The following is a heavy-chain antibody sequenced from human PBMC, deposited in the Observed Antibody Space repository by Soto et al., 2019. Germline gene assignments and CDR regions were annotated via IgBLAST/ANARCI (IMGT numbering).Heavy chain of an antibody. V-gene: IGHV3-66*01. Sequence: GALRLSFAASGFTVSSNYMSWVRQAPGKVLEWVSVIYSGGSTYYADSVKGRFTISRDNSKNTLYLQMNSLRAEDTAVYYCAREAWHYYSSGYYYYFDYWGQGTLVTVS. D-gene: IGHD3-22*01. CDR1: GFTVSSNY. J-gene: IGHJ4*02. CDR3: AREAWHYYSSGYYYYFDY. CDR2: IYSGGST.